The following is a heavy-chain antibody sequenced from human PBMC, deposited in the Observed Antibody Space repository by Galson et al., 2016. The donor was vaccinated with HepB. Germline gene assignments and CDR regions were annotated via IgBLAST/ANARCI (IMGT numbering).Heavy chain of an antibody. V-gene: IGHV3-74*01. CDR2: FRSDGGNE. CDR3: ARGASSGNNRYFYYMDV. CDR1: GFTFSTYW. Sequence: SLRLSCAASGFTFSTYWMHWVRQAPGKGLVWVSRFRSDGGNEYYADSVKGRFTISRDNSKNTLYLQMNSLRAEDTAVYYCARGASSGNNRYFYYMDVWGKGTTVTVSS. D-gene: IGHD4-23*01. J-gene: IGHJ6*03.